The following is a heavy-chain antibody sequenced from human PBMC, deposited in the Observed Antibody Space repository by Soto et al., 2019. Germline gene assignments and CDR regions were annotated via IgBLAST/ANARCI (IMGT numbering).Heavy chain of an antibody. J-gene: IGHJ5*02. CDR2: IYHSGST. Sequence: GSLRLSCVASGITFGSRAMSWVRQAPGKGLEWIGSIYHSGSTYYNPSLKSRVTISVDTSKNQFSLKLSSVTAADTAVYYCARVVTIFGVVIDWFDPWGQGTLVTVSS. CDR1: GITFGSRA. V-gene: IGHV4-38-2*01. CDR3: ARVVTIFGVVIDWFDP. D-gene: IGHD3-3*01.